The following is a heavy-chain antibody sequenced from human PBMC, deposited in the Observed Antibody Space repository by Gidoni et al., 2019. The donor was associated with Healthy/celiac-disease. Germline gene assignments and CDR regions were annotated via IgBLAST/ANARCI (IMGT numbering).Heavy chain of an antibody. D-gene: IGHD3-22*01. Sequence: ASVKGRFTISRDDSKSIAYLQMNSLKTEDTAVYYCNSGYPYYYYGMDVWGQGTTVTVSS. CDR3: NSGYPYYYYGMDV. V-gene: IGHV3-49*02. J-gene: IGHJ6*02.